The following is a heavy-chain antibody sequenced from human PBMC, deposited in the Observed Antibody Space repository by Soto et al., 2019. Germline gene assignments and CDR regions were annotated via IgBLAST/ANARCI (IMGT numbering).Heavy chain of an antibody. CDR3: ARLRFCGGDTCYPLDI. Sequence: ASVKVSCKASEYRLTSQTIHWVRQAPGQRPEWMGWIIAGSGNTKYSQNFQGRLTITRDTSASTVYMDLSSLRSEDTAMYYCARLRFCGGDTCYPLDIWGLGTMVTVSS. V-gene: IGHV1-3*01. CDR2: IIAGSGNT. CDR1: EYRLTSQT. D-gene: IGHD2-21*01. J-gene: IGHJ3*02.